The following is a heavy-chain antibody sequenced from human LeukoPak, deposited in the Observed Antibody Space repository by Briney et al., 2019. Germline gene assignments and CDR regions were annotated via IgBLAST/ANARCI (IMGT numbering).Heavy chain of an antibody. CDR1: GFTFDDYA. CDR2: ISGDGGST. V-gene: IGHV3-43*02. D-gene: IGHD3-10*01. CDR3: AKDKILGSGSYMFDY. Sequence: PGGSLRLSCAASGFTFDDYAMHWVRQAPGKGLEWVSLISGDGGSTYYADSVKGRFTISRDNSKNSLYLQLNSLRTEDTALYYCAKDKILGSGSYMFDYWGQGTLVTVSS. J-gene: IGHJ4*02.